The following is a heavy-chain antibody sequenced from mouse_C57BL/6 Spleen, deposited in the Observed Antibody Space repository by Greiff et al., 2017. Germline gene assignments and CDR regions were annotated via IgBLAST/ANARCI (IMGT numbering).Heavy chain of an antibody. CDR2: ISSGSSTI. Sequence: EVKLMESGGGLVKPGGSLKLSCAASGFTFSDYGMHWVRQAPEKGLEWVAYISSGSSTIYYADTVKGRFTISRDNAKNTLFLQMTSLRSEDTAMYYCARGGLLPPFAYWGQGTLVTVSA. V-gene: IGHV5-17*01. J-gene: IGHJ3*01. CDR1: GFTFSDYG. D-gene: IGHD2-3*01. CDR3: ARGGLLPPFAY.